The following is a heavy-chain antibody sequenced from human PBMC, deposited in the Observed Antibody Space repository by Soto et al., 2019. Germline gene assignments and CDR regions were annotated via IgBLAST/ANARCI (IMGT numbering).Heavy chain of an antibody. CDR3: ARPPYSASYYYFDQ. CDR1: GYSFTSYW. D-gene: IGHD1-26*01. CDR2: IYPGDSDT. J-gene: IGHJ4*02. Sequence: GESLKISCNASGYSFTSYWIGWVRQMPGKGLEWVGIIYPGDSDTIYSPSFQGQVTISADKSISTAYLQWNSLKASDTAMYYCARPPYSASYYYFDQWGQGTPVTV. V-gene: IGHV5-51*01.